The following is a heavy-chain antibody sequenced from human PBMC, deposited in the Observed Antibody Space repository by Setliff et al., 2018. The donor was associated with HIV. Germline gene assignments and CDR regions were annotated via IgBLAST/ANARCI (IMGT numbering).Heavy chain of an antibody. D-gene: IGHD6-13*01. Sequence: GESLKISCKGSGYSFTSYWIGWVRQMPGKGLEWMGIIYPGDSDTRYSPSFQGQVTISADKSISTAYLQWSSLKASDTAMYYCVKDPRWAAAGTGLGYWGQGTLVTVSS. CDR1: GYSFTSYW. CDR3: VKDPRWAAAGTGLGY. CDR2: IYPGDSDT. J-gene: IGHJ4*02. V-gene: IGHV5-51*01.